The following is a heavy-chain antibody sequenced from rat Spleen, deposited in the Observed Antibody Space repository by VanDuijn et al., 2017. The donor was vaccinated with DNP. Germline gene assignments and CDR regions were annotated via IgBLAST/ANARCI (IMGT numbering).Heavy chain of an antibody. CDR2: ITTGGDIT. CDR1: GFTFNNDW. CDR3: ASGFGWFAY. D-gene: IGHD4-1*01. J-gene: IGHJ3*01. V-gene: IGHV5-31*01. Sequence: EVQVVESGGGLVQPGRSLTLSCVVSGFTFNNDWMTWVRQVPGKGLEWVASITTGGDITYYPDSVKGRFTVSRDHAKNTLYLRLNSLRSEDTATYYCASGFGWFAYWGQGTLVTVSS.